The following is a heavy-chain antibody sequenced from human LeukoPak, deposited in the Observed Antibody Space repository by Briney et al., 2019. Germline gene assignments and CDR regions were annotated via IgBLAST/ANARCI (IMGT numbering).Heavy chain of an antibody. CDR1: GFTFSGSW. D-gene: IGHD1/OR15-1a*01. J-gene: IGHJ4*02. CDR2: IKGDGSGK. V-gene: IGHV3-7*01. Sequence: WESLTLSCSASGFTFSGSWMSWVRQAPGMGLEWVATIKGDGSGKFYVDSVKGRFAISRDDAKSSLFLHMDSLRSEDTAVYYCTKNTHDYWGQGTLVTVSS. CDR3: TKNTHDY.